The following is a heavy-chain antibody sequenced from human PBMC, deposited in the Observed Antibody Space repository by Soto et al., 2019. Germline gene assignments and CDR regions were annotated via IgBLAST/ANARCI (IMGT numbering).Heavy chain of an antibody. CDR1: GFTFSNYY. J-gene: IGHJ4*02. D-gene: IGHD6-19*01. Sequence: PGGSLRLSCGASGFTFSNYYMSWIRQAPGKGLEWVSYISSTGRTIYYADSVKGRFTVSRDNAQNSLSLKLNSLRVEDTAVYYCARSYSSGWEFDYWGQGTQLTVSS. CDR3: ARSYSSGWEFDY. V-gene: IGHV3-11*01. CDR2: ISSTGRTI.